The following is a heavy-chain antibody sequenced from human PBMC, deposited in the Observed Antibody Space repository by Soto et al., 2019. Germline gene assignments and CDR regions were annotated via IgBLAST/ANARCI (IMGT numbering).Heavy chain of an antibody. CDR3: ARVLVTMVRGVIIPGYFDY. CDR1: GFTVSSNY. J-gene: IGHJ4*02. D-gene: IGHD3-10*01. CDR2: IYSGGST. Sequence: PGGSMRLSCAASGFTVSSNYMSWVRQAPGKGLEWVSVIYSGGSTYYADSVKGRFTISRDNSKNTLYLQMNSLRAEDTAVYYCARVLVTMVRGVIIPGYFDYWGQGTLGTVS. V-gene: IGHV3-53*01.